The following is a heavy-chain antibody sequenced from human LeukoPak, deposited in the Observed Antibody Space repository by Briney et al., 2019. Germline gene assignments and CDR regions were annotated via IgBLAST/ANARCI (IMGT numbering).Heavy chain of an antibody. CDR3: ARWGVGFSNNGFDY. Sequence: SQTLSLTCTVSGGSILGGYFYWRWVRQPAGKGLEWIGRVDASGSTNYNPSLRSRVIISVDTSKNQFFLNLSSVTAADTAVYYCARWGVGFSNNGFDYWGRGSLVTVSS. D-gene: IGHD2-8*01. J-gene: IGHJ4*02. CDR1: GGSILGGYFY. CDR2: VDASGST. V-gene: IGHV4-61*02.